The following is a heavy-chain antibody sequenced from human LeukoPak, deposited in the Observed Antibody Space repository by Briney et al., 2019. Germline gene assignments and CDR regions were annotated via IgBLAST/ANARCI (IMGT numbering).Heavy chain of an antibody. CDR2: IYYSGST. J-gene: IGHJ4*02. D-gene: IGHD1-26*01. Sequence: ASETLSLTCTVSGGSISSYYWSWIRQPPGKGLEWIGYIYYSGSTNYNPSLKSRVTISVDTSKNQFSLKPSSVTAADTAVYYCARDSGSYRNFDYWGQGTLVTVSS. V-gene: IGHV4-59*01. CDR1: GGSISSYY. CDR3: ARDSGSYRNFDY.